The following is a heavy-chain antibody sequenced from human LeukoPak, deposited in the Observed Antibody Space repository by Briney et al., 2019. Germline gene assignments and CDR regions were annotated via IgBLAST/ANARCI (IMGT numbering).Heavy chain of an antibody. CDR1: GFTFSSYA. Sequence: GGSLRLSCATSGFTFSSYAMTWVRQAPGKGLEWVAGISNGGGSTYYADSVKGRFTISRDNSKNTLYLQMDRLRDEDTAVYYCAKSGIAAIVRGFSDYWGQGTLVTVSS. CDR3: AKSGIAAIVRGFSDY. CDR2: ISNGGGST. D-gene: IGHD6-13*01. J-gene: IGHJ4*02. V-gene: IGHV3-23*01.